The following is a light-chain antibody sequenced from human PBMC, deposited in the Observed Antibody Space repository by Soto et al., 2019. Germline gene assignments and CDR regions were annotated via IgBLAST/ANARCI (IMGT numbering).Light chain of an antibody. CDR2: GAS. J-gene: IGKJ1*01. V-gene: IGKV3-15*01. CDR1: QGLNRN. Sequence: ETVLTQSPATLSVSPGETATLSCTTSQGLNRNLAWCQQKLGQAPRVLIYGASTRAAGIPARFSGSGSGTEFILTISSLQSEDFAVYYCHEYNTWPWTFGQGTKVDIK. CDR3: HEYNTWPWT.